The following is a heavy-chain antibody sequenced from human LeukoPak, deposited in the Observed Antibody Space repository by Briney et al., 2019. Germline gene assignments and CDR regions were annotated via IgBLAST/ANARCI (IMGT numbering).Heavy chain of an antibody. CDR3: ARAYSETYGLGYYYMDV. Sequence: GGSLRLSRAASGFTFSSYNINWVRQAPGKGLEWVSYISSSRRTISYADSVKGRFTISRDNAKNSLYLQMNSLRAEDTAVYYCARAYSETYGLGYYYMDVWGKGTTVTISS. V-gene: IGHV3-48*01. CDR2: ISSSRRTI. J-gene: IGHJ6*03. D-gene: IGHD1-26*01. CDR1: GFTFSSYN.